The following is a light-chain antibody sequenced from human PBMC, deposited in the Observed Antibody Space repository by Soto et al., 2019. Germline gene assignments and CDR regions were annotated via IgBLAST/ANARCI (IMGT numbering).Light chain of an antibody. J-gene: IGKJ4*01. Sequence: DIQMTQSPSSLSASVEDRVIITCRASQSISNHLNWYQQKPGKAPNLLICAASSLHSGVPSRFSGSGSGTDFTLTISSLQPEDVATYYCQQTYSTPVTFGGGTKVDIK. V-gene: IGKV1-39*01. CDR2: AAS. CDR1: QSISNH. CDR3: QQTYSTPVT.